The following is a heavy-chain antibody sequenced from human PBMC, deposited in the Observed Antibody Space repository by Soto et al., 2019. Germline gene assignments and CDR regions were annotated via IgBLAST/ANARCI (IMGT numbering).Heavy chain of an antibody. Sequence: ASVKVSCKASGYTFTGYYMHWVRQAPGQGLEWMGWINPNSGDTKYAQKFQGRVTMTRDTSTRTAYMEVSRLTSDDTAVYYCARPPSNIGGRTDPWGQGTLVTVSS. CDR3: ARPPSNIGGRTDP. V-gene: IGHV1-2*02. CDR1: GYTFTGYY. CDR2: INPNSGDT. J-gene: IGHJ5*02. D-gene: IGHD3-16*02.